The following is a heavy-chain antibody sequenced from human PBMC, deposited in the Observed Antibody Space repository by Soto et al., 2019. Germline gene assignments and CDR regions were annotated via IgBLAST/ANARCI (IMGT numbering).Heavy chain of an antibody. J-gene: IGHJ4*02. CDR1: GFTFSSYA. D-gene: IGHD3-3*01. Sequence: QVQLVESGGGVVQPGRSLRLSCAASGFTFSSYAMHWVRQAPGKGLEWVAVISYDGSNKYYADSVKGRFTISRDNSKNPVYLQMNSLGAEDTAVYYCARGTTHYDFWSGYSFWGQGTLVTVSS. V-gene: IGHV3-30-3*01. CDR3: ARGTTHYDFWSGYSF. CDR2: ISYDGSNK.